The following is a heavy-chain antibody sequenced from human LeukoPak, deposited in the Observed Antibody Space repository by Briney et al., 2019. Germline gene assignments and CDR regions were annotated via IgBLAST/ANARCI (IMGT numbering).Heavy chain of an antibody. D-gene: IGHD6-13*01. V-gene: IGHV4-61*08. Sequence: PSETLSLTCAVSGGSISSGGYSWSWIRQPPGKGLEWIGYLYYSGSTNYNPSLKSRVTISVDTSKNQFSLKLSSVTAADTAEYYCARDSSSSWPPGLFDWGQGTLVTVSS. CDR2: LYYSGST. J-gene: IGHJ4*02. CDR1: GGSISSGGYS. CDR3: ARDSSSSWPPGLFD.